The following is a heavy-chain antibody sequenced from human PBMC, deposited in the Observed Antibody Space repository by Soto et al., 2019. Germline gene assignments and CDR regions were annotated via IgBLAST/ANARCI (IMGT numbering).Heavy chain of an antibody. J-gene: IGHJ6*02. CDR1: GFTFSSYS. Sequence: EVQLVESGGGLVQPGGSLRLSCAASGFTFSSYSMNWVRQAPGKGLEWVSYISSSSSTIYYADSVKGRFTISRDNAKNSLYLQMNSLRDEDTAVYYCARSWEQWLVTYYYGMDVWGLGTTVTVSS. V-gene: IGHV3-48*02. D-gene: IGHD6-19*01. CDR3: ARSWEQWLVTYYYGMDV. CDR2: ISSSSSTI.